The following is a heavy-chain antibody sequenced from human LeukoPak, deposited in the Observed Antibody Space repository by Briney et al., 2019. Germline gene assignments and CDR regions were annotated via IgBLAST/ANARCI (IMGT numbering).Heavy chain of an antibody. CDR2: ISGSGSTI. J-gene: IGHJ3*02. CDR3: ARGGQQLPGDAFDI. V-gene: IGHV3-11*01. D-gene: IGHD6-13*01. Sequence: GGSLRLSCAASGFTFSSYAMSWIRQAPGKGLEWVSYISGSGSTIDYADSVKGRFTISRDNAKNSLYLQMNSLRAEDTAVYYCARGGQQLPGDAFDIWGQGTMVTVSS. CDR1: GFTFSSYA.